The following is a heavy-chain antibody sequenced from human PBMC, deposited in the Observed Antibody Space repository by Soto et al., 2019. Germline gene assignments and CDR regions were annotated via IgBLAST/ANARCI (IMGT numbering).Heavy chain of an antibody. CDR2: IYYSGST. V-gene: IGHV4-59*01. CDR1: GGSISSYY. CDR3: ARGAKERWLHAPYFDY. J-gene: IGHJ4*02. D-gene: IGHD5-12*01. Sequence: SETLSLTCTVSGGSISSYYWSWIRQPPGKGLEWIGYIYYSGSTNYNPSLKSRVTISVDTSKNQFSLKLSSVTAADTAVYYCARGAKERWLHAPYFDYWGQGTLVTVSS.